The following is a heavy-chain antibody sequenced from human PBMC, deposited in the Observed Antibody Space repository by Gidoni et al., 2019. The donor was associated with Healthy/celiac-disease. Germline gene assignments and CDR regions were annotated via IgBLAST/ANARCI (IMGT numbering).Heavy chain of an antibody. J-gene: IGHJ3*02. Sequence: EVQLLESGGGLVQPGGSLRLSCAASGFTFSSYAMSWVRQAPGKGLEGVSAISGRGGSTYYADSFKGRFTISRDKSKNTLYLQMNSLRAEDTAVYYCAVALYNWNYDAFDIWGQGTMVTVSS. V-gene: IGHV3-23*01. D-gene: IGHD1-7*01. CDR3: AVALYNWNYDAFDI. CDR1: GFTFSSYA. CDR2: ISGRGGST.